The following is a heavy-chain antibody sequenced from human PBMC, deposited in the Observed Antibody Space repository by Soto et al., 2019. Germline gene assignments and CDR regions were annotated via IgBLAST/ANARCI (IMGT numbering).Heavy chain of an antibody. CDR1: GFTFISYA. Sequence: EVQLLESGGGLVQPGGSLRLSCAASGFTFISYAMSWVRQATGKGLEWVSAISGSGGSTYYADSVTGRFTISRDNSKNTLYLKMNRLSAEDTAVYYCAKEGTTGTSRSDYWGRGTLVTVSS. J-gene: IGHJ4*02. CDR3: AKEGTTGTSRSDY. CDR2: ISGSGGST. D-gene: IGHD4-17*01. V-gene: IGHV3-23*01.